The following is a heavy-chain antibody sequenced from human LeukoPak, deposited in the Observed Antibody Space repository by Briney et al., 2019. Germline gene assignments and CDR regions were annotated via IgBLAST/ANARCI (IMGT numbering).Heavy chain of an antibody. V-gene: IGHV1-69*01. CDR1: GGTLSSYA. D-gene: IGHD2-15*01. Sequence: SVKVSCKASGGTLSSYAISWVRQAPGQGLEWMGGIIPIFGTANYAQKFQGRVTITADESTSTAYMELSSLRSEDTAVYYCARDPYYCSGGSCYVAEYFQHWGPGHPGHRLL. CDR2: IIPIFGTA. J-gene: IGHJ1*01. CDR3: ARDPYYCSGGSCYVAEYFQH.